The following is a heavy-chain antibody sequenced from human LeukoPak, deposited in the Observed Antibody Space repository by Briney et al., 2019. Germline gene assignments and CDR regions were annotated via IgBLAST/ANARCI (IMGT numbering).Heavy chain of an antibody. V-gene: IGHV4-59*01. CDR2: IYYSGST. Sequence: SETLSLTCTVSGGSISSYYWSWIRQPPGKGLEWIGYIYYSGSTNYNPSLKSRVTISVDTSKNQFSLKLSSVTAADTAVYYCARGYSSSGGFWFDPWGQGTLVTASS. J-gene: IGHJ5*02. D-gene: IGHD6-13*01. CDR1: GGSISSYY. CDR3: ARGYSSSGGFWFDP.